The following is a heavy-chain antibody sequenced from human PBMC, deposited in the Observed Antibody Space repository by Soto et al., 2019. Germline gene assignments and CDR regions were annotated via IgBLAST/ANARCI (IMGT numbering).Heavy chain of an antibody. CDR3: ARTLYGDLLDY. J-gene: IGHJ4*02. CDR1: GYTFKSYY. V-gene: IGHV1-46*02. D-gene: IGHD4-17*01. CDR2: ISPNGVET. Sequence: ASVKVSCKASGYTFKSYYIHWVRQAPGEGLEWMALISPNGVETFYAQKFQGRVALTRDTSTSTAYMELSSLRSEDTAVYYCARTLYGDLLDYWGQGTLVTVSS.